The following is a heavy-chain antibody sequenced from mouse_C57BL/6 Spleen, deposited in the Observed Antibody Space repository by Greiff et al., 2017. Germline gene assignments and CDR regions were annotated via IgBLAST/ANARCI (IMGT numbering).Heavy chain of an antibody. CDR3: ARGYYGSSPYYFDY. V-gene: IGHV5-9*01. CDR1: GFTFSSYT. CDR2: ISGGGGNT. J-gene: IGHJ2*01. Sequence: EVQRVESGGGLVKPGGSLKLSCAASGFTFSSYTMSWVRQTPEKRLEWVATISGGGGNTYYPDSVKGRFTISRDNAKNTLYLQMSSLRSEDTALYYCARGYYGSSPYYFDYWGQGTTLTVYS. D-gene: IGHD1-1*01.